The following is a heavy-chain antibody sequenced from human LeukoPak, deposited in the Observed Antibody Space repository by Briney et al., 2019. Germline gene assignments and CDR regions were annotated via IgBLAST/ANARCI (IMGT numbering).Heavy chain of an antibody. CDR3: ARVSRYCSSTSCYYFDY. D-gene: IGHD2-2*01. V-gene: IGHV4-30-2*06. J-gene: IGHJ4*02. CDR1: GGSISSGGYY. Sequence: PSQTLSLTCTVSGGSISSGGYYWSWIRQSPGKGLEWIGYIYHSGSTYYNPSLKSRVTISVDRSKNQFSLKLSSVTAADTAVYYCARVSRYCSSTSCYYFDYLGQGTLVTVSS. CDR2: IYHSGST.